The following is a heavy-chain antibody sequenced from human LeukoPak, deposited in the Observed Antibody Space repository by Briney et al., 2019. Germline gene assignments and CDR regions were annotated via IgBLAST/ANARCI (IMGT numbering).Heavy chain of an antibody. CDR3: ARDRAHGITMIVVVTDY. D-gene: IGHD3-22*01. V-gene: IGHV1-18*01. CDR2: ISAYNGNT. J-gene: IGHJ4*02. Sequence: VASVKVSCKASGYTFTSYGISWVRQAPGQGLEWMGWISAYNGNTNYAQKLQGRVTITTDTSTSTAYMELRSLRSDDTAVYYCARDRAHGITMIVVVTDYWGQGTLVTVSS. CDR1: GYTFTSYG.